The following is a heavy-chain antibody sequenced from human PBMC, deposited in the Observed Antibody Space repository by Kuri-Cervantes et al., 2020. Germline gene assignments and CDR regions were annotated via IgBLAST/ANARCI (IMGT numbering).Heavy chain of an antibody. V-gene: IGHV3-74*01. J-gene: IGHJ4*02. Sequence: GESLKISCAASGFTFSNYWMHWVRQAPGKGLVWVSRINSDGSDTSYADSVKGRFSISRDNAKNTLFLQMNSLRAEDTAVYYCAREAFYCDDYWGQGTLVTVSS. CDR2: INSDGSDT. D-gene: IGHD2-21*02. CDR1: GFTFSNYW. CDR3: AREAFYCDDY.